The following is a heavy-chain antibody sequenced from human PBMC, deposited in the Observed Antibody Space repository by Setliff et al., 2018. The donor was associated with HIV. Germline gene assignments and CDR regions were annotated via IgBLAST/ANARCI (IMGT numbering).Heavy chain of an antibody. CDR2: INAGNGHT. CDR1: GYTFTNYA. V-gene: IGHV1-3*01. D-gene: IGHD5-12*01. J-gene: IGHJ6*03. CDR3: ARGSTTTNYYYNYMDV. Sequence: ASVKVFCKASGYTFTNYAMHWVRQAPGQRLEWMGWINAGNGHTKYSQKFQGRVSITRDTSATTAYMELSRLTSDDTAVYYCARGSTTTNYYYNYMDVWGKGTTVTVSS.